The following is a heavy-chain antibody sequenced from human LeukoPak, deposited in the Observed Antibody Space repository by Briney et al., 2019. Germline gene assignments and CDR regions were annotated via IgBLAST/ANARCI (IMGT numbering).Heavy chain of an antibody. V-gene: IGHV3-20*04. D-gene: IGHD2-2*01. Sequence: GGSLRLSCAASGFTFDDYGMSWVRQAPGKGLEWVSGINWNCGSTGYADSVKGRFTISRDNAKNSLYLQMNSLRAEDTALYYCAREQDIVVVPAFDYWGQGTLVTVSS. J-gene: IGHJ4*02. CDR3: AREQDIVVVPAFDY. CDR1: GFTFDDYG. CDR2: INWNCGST.